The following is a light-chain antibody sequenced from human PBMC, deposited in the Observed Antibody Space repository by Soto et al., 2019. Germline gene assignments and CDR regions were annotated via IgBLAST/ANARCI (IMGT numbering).Light chain of an antibody. CDR1: QGVSRK. Sequence: DIVMTQSPATLSVAPGERVTFSCRASQGVSRKLAWYQHKPGQAPRLLISGASTGATGIPARFSGSGSGTEFTLTISSLQSEDCAIYYCQQYGSSPQTFGQGTKVDIK. CDR3: QQYGSSPQT. V-gene: IGKV3-15*01. J-gene: IGKJ1*01. CDR2: GAS.